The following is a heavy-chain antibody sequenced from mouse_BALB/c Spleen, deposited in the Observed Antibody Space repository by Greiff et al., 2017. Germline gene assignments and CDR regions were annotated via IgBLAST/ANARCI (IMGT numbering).Heavy chain of an antibody. J-gene: IGHJ1*01. Sequence: EVQGVESGGGLVQPGGSLKLSCAASGFTFSSYGMSWVRQTPDKRLELVATINSNGGSTYYPDSVKGRFTISRDNAKNTLYLQMSSLKSEDTAMYYCAREGSYYYGSSSYWYFDVWGAGTTVTVSS. CDR2: INSNGGST. CDR3: AREGSYYYGSSSYWYFDV. V-gene: IGHV5-6-3*01. CDR1: GFTFSSYG. D-gene: IGHD1-1*01.